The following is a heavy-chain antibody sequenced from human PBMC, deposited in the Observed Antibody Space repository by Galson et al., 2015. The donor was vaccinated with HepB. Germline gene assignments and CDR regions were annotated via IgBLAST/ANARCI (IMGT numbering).Heavy chain of an antibody. CDR3: ANCARGGVSRWFGP. Sequence: SLRLSCAASGFTFSSYAMSWVRQAPGKGLEWVSGIAGGGDNTYYADSVKGRFTISRDNSKNTVYLQMNSLRAEDTAVYYCANCARGGVSRWFGPWGQGTLVTVSS. D-gene: IGHD2-15*01. CDR2: IAGGGDNT. V-gene: IGHV3-23*01. CDR1: GFTFSSYA. J-gene: IGHJ5*02.